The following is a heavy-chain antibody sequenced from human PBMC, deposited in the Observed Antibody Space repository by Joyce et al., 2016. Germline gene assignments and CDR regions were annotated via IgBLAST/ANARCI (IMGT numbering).Heavy chain of an antibody. CDR3: VRPRVAVAGTRWFDP. J-gene: IGHJ5*02. D-gene: IGHD6-13*01. Sequence: EVQLLESGGGLVQPGGSLRLSCAASGFTFVGYAMGWVRQDPGKGLDWVSAIGAVSRRTHYADSVRCRFTISRDDSDNSVYLHMSGLRSDDTAVYYCVRPRVAVAGTRWFDPWGQGTLVTVSS. CDR2: IGAVSRRT. V-gene: IGHV3-23*01. CDR1: GFTFVGYA.